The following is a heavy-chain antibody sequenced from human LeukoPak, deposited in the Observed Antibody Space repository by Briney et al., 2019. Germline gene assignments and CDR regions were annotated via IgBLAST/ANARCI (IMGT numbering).Heavy chain of an antibody. Sequence: SETLSLTCAVYGGSFSGYYWSWIRQPPGKGLEWIGEINHSGSTNYNPSLKSRVTISVDTSKNQFSLKLSSVTAADTAVYYCARKGGRYYGSGSYSSNWFDPWGQGTLVSVSS. CDR1: GGSFSGYY. CDR3: ARKGGRYYGSGSYSSNWFDP. D-gene: IGHD3-10*01. J-gene: IGHJ5*02. CDR2: INHSGST. V-gene: IGHV4-34*01.